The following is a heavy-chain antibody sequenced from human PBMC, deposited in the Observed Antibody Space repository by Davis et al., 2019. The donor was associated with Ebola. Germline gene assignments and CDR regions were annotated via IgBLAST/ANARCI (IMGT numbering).Heavy chain of an antibody. V-gene: IGHV4-59*01. CDR3: AKDDPLRWFGP. J-gene: IGHJ5*02. Sequence: MPSETLSLTCTVPGGSITSYQWNWVRQSPGKGLEWLGSIHSSGTTNYNPSLKSRVTISMDTSQNQFSLRLNSVTPADTAVYYCAKDDPLRWFGPWGQGTLVTVSS. CDR1: GGSITSYQ. CDR2: IHSSGTT.